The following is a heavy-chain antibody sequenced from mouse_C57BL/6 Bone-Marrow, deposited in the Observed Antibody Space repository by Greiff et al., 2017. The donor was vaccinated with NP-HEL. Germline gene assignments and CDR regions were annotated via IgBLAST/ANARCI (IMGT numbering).Heavy chain of an antibody. CDR1: GFTFSDFY. D-gene: IGHD3-3*01. Sequence: EVKLMESGGGLVQSGRSLRLSCATSGFTFSDFYMEWVRQAPGKGLEWIAASRNKANDYTTEYSASVKGRFIVSRDTSQSILYLQMNALRAEDTAIYYCARDAGDPYAMDYWGQGTSVTVSS. V-gene: IGHV7-1*01. CDR3: ARDAGDPYAMDY. J-gene: IGHJ4*01. CDR2: SRNKANDYTT.